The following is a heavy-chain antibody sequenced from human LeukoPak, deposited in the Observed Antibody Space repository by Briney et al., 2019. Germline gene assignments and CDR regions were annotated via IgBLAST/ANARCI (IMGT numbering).Heavy chain of an antibody. CDR2: IYYSGST. CDR1: GGSISSYY. J-gene: IGHJ4*02. CDR3: ARLQGPVFLQYFFDY. V-gene: IGHV4-59*08. Sequence: PSETLSLTCTVSGGSISSYYWSWIRQPPGKGLEWIGYIYYSGSTNYNPSLKSRVTISLDKSKNQFSLKLSSLTASDTAVYYCARLQGPVFLQYFFDYWGQGTLVTVPS. D-gene: IGHD2/OR15-2a*01.